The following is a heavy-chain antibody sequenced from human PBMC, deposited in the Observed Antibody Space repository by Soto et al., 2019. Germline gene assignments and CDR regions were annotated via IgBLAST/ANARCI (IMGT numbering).Heavy chain of an antibody. Sequence: QVQLVQSGAEVKKPGSSVKVSCKASGGTFSSYTISWVRQAPGQGLEWMGRIIPILGIANYAQKFQGRVTITADKSTSTAYMGLSSLRSEDTAVYYCARDGSDYGSGSYYPKLDYWGQGTLVTVSS. D-gene: IGHD3-10*01. J-gene: IGHJ4*02. CDR1: GGTFSSYT. CDR2: IIPILGIA. V-gene: IGHV1-69*08. CDR3: ARDGSDYGSGSYYPKLDY.